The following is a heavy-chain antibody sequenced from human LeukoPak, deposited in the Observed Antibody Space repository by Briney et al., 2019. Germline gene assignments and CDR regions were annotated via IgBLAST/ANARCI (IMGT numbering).Heavy chain of an antibody. CDR2: ISSSSGYI. CDR1: GFTFSSYS. CDR3: VREEASDY. J-gene: IGHJ4*02. V-gene: IGHV3-21*01. Sequence: KSGGSLRLSCAASGFTFSSYSMNWVRQAPGKGLEWVSSISSSSGYIYYADSVKGRFTISRDNAKNSLYLQMNSLRAEDTAVYYCVREEASDYWGQGTLVTVSS.